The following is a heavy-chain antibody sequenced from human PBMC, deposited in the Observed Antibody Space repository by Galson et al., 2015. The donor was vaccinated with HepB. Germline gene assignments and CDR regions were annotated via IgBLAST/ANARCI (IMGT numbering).Heavy chain of an antibody. D-gene: IGHD5-24*01. V-gene: IGHV3-23*01. CDR2: ISDSGVNT. Sequence: SLRLSCAASGFTFSSYSMNWVRQAPGKGLEWVSAISDSGVNTHYADSVKGRFTISRDNSKNTLYLEMNSLRAEDTAVYYCAKGDVIRWLQLGYFESWGQGTLVTVSS. J-gene: IGHJ4*02. CDR1: GFTFSSYS. CDR3: AKGDVIRWLQLGYFES.